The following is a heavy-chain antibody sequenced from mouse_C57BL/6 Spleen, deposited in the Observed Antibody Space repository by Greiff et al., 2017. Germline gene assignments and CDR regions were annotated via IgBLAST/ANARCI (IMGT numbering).Heavy chain of an antibody. V-gene: IGHV1-7*01. CDR2: INPSSGYT. J-gene: IGHJ4*01. Sequence: QVQLQQSGAVLAKPGASVKLSCKASGYTFTSYWMHWVKQRPGQGLEWMGYINPSSGYTTYNQKFKDKATLTADKSSSTAYMQLSSLTYENSAVYYCARWIGGYAMDYWGQGTSVTVSS. CDR3: ARWIGGYAMDY. D-gene: IGHD3-1*01. CDR1: GYTFTSYW.